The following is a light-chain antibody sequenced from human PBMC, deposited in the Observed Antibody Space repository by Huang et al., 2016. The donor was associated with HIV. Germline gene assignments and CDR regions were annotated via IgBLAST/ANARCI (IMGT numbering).Light chain of an antibody. CDR2: GAS. CDR3: QQYDKWPGT. V-gene: IGKV3-15*01. J-gene: IGKJ2*01. CDR1: QRVGVN. Sequence: EVMMTQSPATLSVSLGGKASLSCRASQRVGVNLAWYQQKPGQAPTLLIYGASDRATGISARFSGSGSGTDFTLTSSSLQSEDSAVYFCQQYDKWPGTFGQGTRLQI.